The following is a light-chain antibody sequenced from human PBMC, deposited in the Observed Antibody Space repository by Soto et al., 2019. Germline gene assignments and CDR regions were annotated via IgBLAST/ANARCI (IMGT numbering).Light chain of an antibody. CDR1: QNIRDY. CDR2: GAS. CDR3: QQTYLSPPT. J-gene: IGKJ4*01. Sequence: DIQMTQSPSSLSASVGDRDTITCRASQNIRDYLNWYQQKPGKPPKLLIYGASTLQSGAPSRFSGGGFGSDFTLIISSLQPEDFASYYCQQTYLSPPTFGGETKVEIK. V-gene: IGKV1-39*01.